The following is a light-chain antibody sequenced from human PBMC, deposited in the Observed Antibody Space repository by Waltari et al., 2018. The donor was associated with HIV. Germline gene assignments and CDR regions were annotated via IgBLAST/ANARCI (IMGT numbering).Light chain of an antibody. J-gene: IGLJ2*01. V-gene: IGLV1-44*01. CDR1: SSNIGSNT. CDR3: AAWEDSLNGVV. CDR2: GNT. Sequence: QSVLTQPPSASGTPGQRVTIPCSGSSSNIGSNTVHWYQQLPGTAPKLLIYGNTQRPAGVPDRVSGSKSGTAASLAISGLRSEDEADYYCAAWEDSLNGVVFGGGTKLTVL.